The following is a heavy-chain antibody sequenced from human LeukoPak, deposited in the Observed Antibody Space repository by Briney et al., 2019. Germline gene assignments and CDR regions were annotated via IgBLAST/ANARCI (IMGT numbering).Heavy chain of an antibody. CDR2: VLPIFGIT. CDR3: ARDLLPMTKAGVVND. CDR1: GGSFSSYG. Sequence: ASVTVSCKASGGSFSSYGISWVRQAPGQGLEWMGGVLPIFGITNYAQRFQGRVTITADESRSTAYMELSSLTSDDTAVYYCARDLLPMTKAGVVNDWGQGSLVIVSA. J-gene: IGHJ4*02. D-gene: IGHD3-3*01. V-gene: IGHV1-69*13.